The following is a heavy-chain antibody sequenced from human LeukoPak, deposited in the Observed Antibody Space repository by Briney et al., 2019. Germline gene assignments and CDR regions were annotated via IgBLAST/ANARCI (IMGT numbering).Heavy chain of an antibody. CDR1: GGSISSGENY. V-gene: IGHV4-30-4*01. J-gene: IGHJ4*02. CDR2: IYNSGSA. CDR3: ARVPTSFYDSSGHYIDY. D-gene: IGHD3-22*01. Sequence: TSQTLSLTCTVSGGSISSGENYWSWIRQPPGEALEWIGYIYNSGSAYYNPSLKSRVTISVDTSKNQFSLKLSSVTAADTAVYYCARVPTSFYDSSGHYIDYWGQGTLVTVSS.